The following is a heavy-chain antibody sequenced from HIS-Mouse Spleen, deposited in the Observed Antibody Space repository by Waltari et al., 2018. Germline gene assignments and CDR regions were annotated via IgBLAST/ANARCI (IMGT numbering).Heavy chain of an antibody. CDR1: GGSISSYY. V-gene: IGHV4-59*01. Sequence: QVQLQESGPGLVKPSETLSLTCTVSGGSISSYYWSWIRQPPGKGLEWIGYYSGGTNYNPSLKSRVTISVATSKNQFSLKLSSVTAADTAVYYCARASRDLLLPRYFDLWGRGTLVTVSS. J-gene: IGHJ2*01. CDR2: YYSGGT. CDR3: ARASRDLLLPRYFDL.